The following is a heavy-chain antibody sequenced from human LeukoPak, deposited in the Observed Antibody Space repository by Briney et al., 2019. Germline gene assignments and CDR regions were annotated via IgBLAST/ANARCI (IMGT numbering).Heavy chain of an antibody. Sequence: SETLSLTCAVYGGSFSGYYWSWIRQPPGKGLEWIGSIYHSGSTYYNPSLKSRVTISVDTSKNQFSLKLSSVTAADTAVYYCARQAPQVGYCSSTSCFGWFDPWGQGTLVTVSS. CDR2: IYHSGST. V-gene: IGHV4-34*01. CDR1: GGSFSGYY. D-gene: IGHD2-2*01. CDR3: ARQAPQVGYCSSTSCFGWFDP. J-gene: IGHJ5*02.